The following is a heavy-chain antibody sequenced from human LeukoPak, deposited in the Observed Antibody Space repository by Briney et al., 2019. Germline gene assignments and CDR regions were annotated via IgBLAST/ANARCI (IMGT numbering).Heavy chain of an antibody. V-gene: IGHV3-30*18. CDR1: GFTFSSYG. CDR3: AKDPHYCSSTSCYRRHYYYYYGMDV. CDR2: ISYDGSNK. J-gene: IGHJ6*02. D-gene: IGHD2-2*02. Sequence: GGSLRLSGAASGFTFSSYGMHWVRQAPGKGLEWVAVISYDGSNKYYADSVKGRFTISRDNSKNTLYLQMNSLRAEDTAVYYCAKDPHYCSSTSCYRRHYYYYYGMDVWGQGTTVTVSS.